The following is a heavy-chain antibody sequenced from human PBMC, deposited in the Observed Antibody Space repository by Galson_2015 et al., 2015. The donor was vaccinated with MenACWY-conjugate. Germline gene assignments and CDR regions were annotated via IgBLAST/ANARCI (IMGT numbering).Heavy chain of an antibody. Sequence: SLRLSCAASGFTFSSYGMHWVRQAPGKGLEWVTLISYDGSNTFYADSVKGRFTISRDNSKNTLYLQMNDLRAEDTAVYYCTFQQLAGRFGYYFDYWGQGTLVAVSS. V-gene: IGHV3-30*03. CDR1: GFTFSSYG. D-gene: IGHD6-13*01. J-gene: IGHJ4*02. CDR2: ISYDGSNT. CDR3: TFQQLAGRFGYYFDY.